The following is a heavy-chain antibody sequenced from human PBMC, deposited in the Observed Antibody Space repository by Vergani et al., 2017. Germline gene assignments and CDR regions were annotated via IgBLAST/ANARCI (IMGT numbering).Heavy chain of an antibody. CDR3: ARDGPEGTTGTFDY. Sequence: EVQLVESGGGLVQPGGSLRLSCAASGFTFSSYWMSWVRQAPGKGLEWVAKLKQDGREKYYVDSVKGRFTISRDNAKNSLYLQMNSLRAEDTAVYYCARDGPEGTTGTFDYWGQGTLVTVSS. CDR2: LKQDGREK. D-gene: IGHD1-1*01. J-gene: IGHJ4*02. V-gene: IGHV3-7*01. CDR1: GFTFSSYW.